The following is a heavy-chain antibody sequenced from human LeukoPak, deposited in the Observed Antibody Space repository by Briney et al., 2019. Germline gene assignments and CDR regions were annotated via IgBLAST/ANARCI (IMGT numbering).Heavy chain of an antibody. CDR1: GYTFTGYY. CDR2: INPNSGGT. CDR3: ARATQSLRSGWYY. Sequence: ASVKVSCKASGYTFTGYYMHWMRQAPGQGLEWMGRINPNSGGTNYAQKFQGRVTMTRDTSISTAYMELSRLRSDDTAVYYCARATQSLRSGWYYWGQGTLVTVSS. V-gene: IGHV1-2*06. D-gene: IGHD6-19*01. J-gene: IGHJ4*02.